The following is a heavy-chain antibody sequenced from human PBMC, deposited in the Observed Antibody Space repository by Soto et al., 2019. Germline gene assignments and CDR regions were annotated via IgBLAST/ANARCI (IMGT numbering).Heavy chain of an antibody. Sequence: GGSLRLSCAASGFTFSSYAMSWVRQAPGKGLEWVSAISGSGGNTYYADSVKGRFTISRDNSRNTLDLQMNSLRAEDTAVYYGAKDTYYYDRSGYYTYDHGGQGTQVPVSS. CDR3: AKDTYYYDRSGYYTYDH. CDR1: GFTFSSYA. D-gene: IGHD3-22*01. CDR2: ISGSGGNT. V-gene: IGHV3-23*01. J-gene: IGHJ4*02.